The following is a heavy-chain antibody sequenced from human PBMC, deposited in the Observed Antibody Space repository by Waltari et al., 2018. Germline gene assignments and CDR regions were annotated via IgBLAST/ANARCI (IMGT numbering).Heavy chain of an antibody. Sequence: EVQLVESGGGLVQPGGSLRLSCAVSGFTFTSYWMHWVRQAPGKGLVWLYLITSDGSTTSYGDSVKGRFTISRDNAKNTLYLQMNSLRAEDTAVYYCSAGTVYWGQGILVTVSS. V-gene: IGHV3-74*01. CDR2: ITSDGSTT. CDR1: GFTFTSYW. CDR3: SAGTVY. J-gene: IGHJ4*02. D-gene: IGHD1-26*01.